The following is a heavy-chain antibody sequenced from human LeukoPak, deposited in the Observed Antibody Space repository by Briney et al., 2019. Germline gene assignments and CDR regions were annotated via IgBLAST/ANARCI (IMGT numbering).Heavy chain of an antibody. Sequence: GGSLRLSCAASGFTFSSYSMNWVRQAPGKGLEWVSYISSSSSTIYYADSVKGRFTISRDNAKNSLYLQMNSLRDEDTAVYYCARERGYSYGQGYYYGMDVWGQGTTVTVSS. CDR2: ISSSSSTI. J-gene: IGHJ6*02. D-gene: IGHD5-18*01. CDR1: GFTFSSYS. V-gene: IGHV3-48*02. CDR3: ARERGYSYGQGYYYGMDV.